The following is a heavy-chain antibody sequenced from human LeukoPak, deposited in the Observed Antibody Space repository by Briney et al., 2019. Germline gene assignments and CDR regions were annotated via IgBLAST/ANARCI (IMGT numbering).Heavy chain of an antibody. CDR3: ARRGSRNWFDP. Sequence: PSETLSLTCTVSGASISSSSYFWAWMRQPPGKGVEWIGTIYNSGSTDYNPSLKSRVTISVDTSKNQVSLRLSSVTAADTAVYFCARRGSRNWFDPWGQGTLVTVSS. J-gene: IGHJ5*02. CDR1: GASISSSSYF. CDR2: IYNSGST. V-gene: IGHV4-39*01. D-gene: IGHD3-16*01.